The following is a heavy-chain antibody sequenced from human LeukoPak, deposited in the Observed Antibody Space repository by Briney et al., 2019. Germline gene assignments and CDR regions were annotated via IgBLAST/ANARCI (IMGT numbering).Heavy chain of an antibody. D-gene: IGHD2-15*01. CDR1: GFTVNSNH. J-gene: IGHJ6*02. CDR3: ASSRDSHDCSGGRCSYYYHYLGMDV. Sequence: GGSLRLSCAVSGFTVNSNHMNWVRQAPGKGLEWVSVIYSGTSTYYADSVQGRFTISRDNAKNTLYLQMDSLRAEDTAVYYCASSRDSHDCSGGRCSYYYHYLGMDVWGQGTTVIVSS. V-gene: IGHV3-53*01. CDR2: IYSGTST.